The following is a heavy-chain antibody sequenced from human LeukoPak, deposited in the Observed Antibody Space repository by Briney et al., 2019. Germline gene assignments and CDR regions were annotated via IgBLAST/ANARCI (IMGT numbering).Heavy chain of an antibody. D-gene: IGHD6-19*01. Sequence: GGSLRLSCAASGFSFSSYWMSWVRQAPGKGLEWVANIQSDGSVQQYVDSVKGRLTISRDNAKNSLYLQMNSLRAEDTAVYYCARIPRGGGWSFLDFWGQGTLVTVTS. CDR3: ARIPRGGGWSFLDF. J-gene: IGHJ4*02. CDR2: IQSDGSVQ. V-gene: IGHV3-7*01. CDR1: GFSFSSYW.